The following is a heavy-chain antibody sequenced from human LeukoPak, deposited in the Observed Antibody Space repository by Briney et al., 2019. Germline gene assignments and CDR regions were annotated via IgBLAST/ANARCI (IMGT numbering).Heavy chain of an antibody. D-gene: IGHD6-19*01. CDR2: IIPIFGTA. Sequence: SVKVSCKASGGIFSSYAISWVRQAPGQGLEWMGGIIPIFGTANYAQKFQGRVTITADESTSTAYMELSSLRSEDTAVYYCARDWWKVTSLAVAGSNWFDPWGQGTLVTVSS. CDR1: GGIFSSYA. V-gene: IGHV1-69*01. J-gene: IGHJ5*02. CDR3: ARDWWKVTSLAVAGSNWFDP.